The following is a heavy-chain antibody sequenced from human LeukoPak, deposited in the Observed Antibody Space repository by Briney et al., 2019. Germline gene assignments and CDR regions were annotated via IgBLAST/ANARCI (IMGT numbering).Heavy chain of an antibody. D-gene: IGHD6-19*01. V-gene: IGHV3-23*01. CDR3: AKGYNGQSLGDY. Sequence: GGSLRLSCAASGFTFSSYAMSWVRQAPGEGLEWVSAITGSGGSTYYADSLKGRFTIYRDNSKNTLYLQMNSLRAGDTAVYYCAKGYNGQSLGDYWGQGTLVTVSS. J-gene: IGHJ4*02. CDR2: ITGSGGST. CDR1: GFTFSSYA.